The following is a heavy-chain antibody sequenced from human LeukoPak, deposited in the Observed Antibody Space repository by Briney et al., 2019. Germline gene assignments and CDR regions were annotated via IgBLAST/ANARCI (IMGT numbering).Heavy chain of an antibody. CDR3: ARDTRDGYNFDY. Sequence: GASVKVSCKASGCTVSSYAISRVRQAPGQGLEWMGAIIPIFGTANYAQKFQGRVTITADESTSTAYMELSSLRSEDTAVYYCARDTRDGYNFDYWGQGTLVTVSS. D-gene: IGHD5-24*01. CDR2: IIPIFGTA. V-gene: IGHV1-69*13. CDR1: GCTVSSYA. J-gene: IGHJ4*02.